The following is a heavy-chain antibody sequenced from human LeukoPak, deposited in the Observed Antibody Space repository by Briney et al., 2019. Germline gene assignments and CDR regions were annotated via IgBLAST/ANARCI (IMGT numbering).Heavy chain of an antibody. CDR3: ARDRREDYDILTGLGFSYYYGMDV. D-gene: IGHD3-9*01. V-gene: IGHV3-21*01. J-gene: IGHJ6*02. Sequence: GGSLRLSCAASGFTFSSYSMNWVRQAPGKGLEWVSSISSSGYIYYADSVKSRFTISRDNAKNSLYLQMNSLRAEDTAVYYCARDRREDYDILTGLGFSYYYGMDVWGQGTTVTVSS. CDR2: ISSSGYI. CDR1: GFTFSSYS.